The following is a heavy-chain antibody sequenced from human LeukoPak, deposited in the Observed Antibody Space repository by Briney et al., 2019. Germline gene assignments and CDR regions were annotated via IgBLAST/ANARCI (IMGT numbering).Heavy chain of an antibody. D-gene: IGHD3-22*01. CDR2: ISWDGGST. J-gene: IGHJ4*02. Sequence: PGGSLRLSCAASGFTFDDYTMHWVRQAPGKGLEWVSLISWDGGSTYYADSVKGRFTISRDNSKNTLYLQMNSLRAEDTAVYYCAKTASSGYYGGYWGQGTLVTVSS. V-gene: IGHV3-43*01. CDR3: AKTASSGYYGGY. CDR1: GFTFDDYT.